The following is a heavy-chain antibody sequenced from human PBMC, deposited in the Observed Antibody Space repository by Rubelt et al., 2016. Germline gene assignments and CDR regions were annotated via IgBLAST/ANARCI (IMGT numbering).Heavy chain of an antibody. CDR1: GGSFSGYY. V-gene: IGHV4-34*01. CDR3: ARVGCSSTSCYRNYYYGMDV. Sequence: QVQLQQWGAGLLKPSETLSLTCAVYGGSFSGYYWSWIRQPPGKGLEWIGEINHSGSTNYNPSLKSLVTISVDTSKNQFSLKLRSVTAADTAVYYCARVGCSSTSCYRNYYYGMDVWGQGTTVTVSS. CDR2: INHSGST. D-gene: IGHD2-2*01. J-gene: IGHJ6*02.